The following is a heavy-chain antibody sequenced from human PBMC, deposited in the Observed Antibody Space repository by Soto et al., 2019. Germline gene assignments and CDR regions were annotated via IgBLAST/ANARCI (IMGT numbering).Heavy chain of an antibody. V-gene: IGHV4-59*01. J-gene: IGHJ4*02. CDR3: AREGSSGSFDY. CDR1: GFSISSYY. D-gene: IGHD6-13*01. CDR2: IYYSGST. Sequence: TSKTLSLTCTFSGFSISSYYWSWIRQPPGKGLEWIGYIYYSGSTNYNPSLKSRVTISVDTSKNQFSLKLSSVTAADTAVYYCAREGSSGSFDYWGQGTLVTVSS.